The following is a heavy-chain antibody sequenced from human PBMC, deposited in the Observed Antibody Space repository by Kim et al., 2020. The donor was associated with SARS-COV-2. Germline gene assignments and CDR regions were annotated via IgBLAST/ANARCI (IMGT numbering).Heavy chain of an antibody. J-gene: IGHJ5*02. V-gene: IGHV3-23*01. CDR3: SKGVDSTGYYNWFDP. Sequence: AESMKGRFTSSRDNSKNPPYLQMNSLRAEDTAVYYCSKGVDSTGYYNWFDPWGQGALVTVSS. D-gene: IGHD3-22*01.